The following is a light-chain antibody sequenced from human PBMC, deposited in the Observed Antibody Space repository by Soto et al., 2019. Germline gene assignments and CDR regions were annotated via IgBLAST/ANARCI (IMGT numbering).Light chain of an antibody. CDR2: DVN. CDR1: SSDVGGYNY. Sequence: QSALTQPPSVSGSPGQSVTISCSGTSSDVGGYNYVSWYQQHPGKAPKVIIYDVNKRPSGVPSRFSGSKSGNTASLIISGLQSDDEADYYCCSNVGSYSYIFGTGTKLTVL. J-gene: IGLJ1*01. V-gene: IGLV2-11*01. CDR3: CSNVGSYSYI.